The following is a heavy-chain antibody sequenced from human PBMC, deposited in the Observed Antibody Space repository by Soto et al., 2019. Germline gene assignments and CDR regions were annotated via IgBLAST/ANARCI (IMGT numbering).Heavy chain of an antibody. CDR3: ARHRFRRDGYNTLPDY. CDR2: IYYSGST. CDR1: GGSISSHY. D-gene: IGHD5-12*01. J-gene: IGHJ4*02. V-gene: IGHV4-59*08. Sequence: SETLSLTCTVSGGSISSHYWIWIRQPPGKGLEWIGYIYYSGSTNYNPSPKSRVTISVDTSKNQFSLKLSSVTAADTAVYYCARHRFRRDGYNTLPDYWGQGTLVTVSS.